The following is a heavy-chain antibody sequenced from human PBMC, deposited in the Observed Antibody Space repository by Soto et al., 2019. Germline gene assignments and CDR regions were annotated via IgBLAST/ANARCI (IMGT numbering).Heavy chain of an antibody. V-gene: IGHV3-53*02. CDR2: IYSGGST. Sequence: EVQLVETGGGLIQPGGSLRLSCAASGFTVSSNYMSWVRQAPGKGLEWVSVIYSGGSTYYADSVKGGFTISRDNSKNTLYLQMNSLRAEDTAVYYCARVAYSSSWYYFYYWGQGTLVTVSS. J-gene: IGHJ4*02. CDR1: GFTVSSNY. D-gene: IGHD6-13*01. CDR3: ARVAYSSSWYYFYY.